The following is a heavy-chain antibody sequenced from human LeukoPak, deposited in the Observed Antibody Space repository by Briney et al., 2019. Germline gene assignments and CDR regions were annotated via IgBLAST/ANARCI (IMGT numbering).Heavy chain of an antibody. V-gene: IGHV4-39*02. CDR1: GGSVSSTEFS. CDR2: LYYSGST. Sequence: PSETLSLTCTVSGGSVSSTEFSWGWIRQPPGKGLQWVGNLYYSGSTSYHPSLNSRVTMSVDTSKNHFSLKMTSVTAADTAVYYCARLSKGRYFDYIFDYWGQGSLVTVSS. D-gene: IGHD3-9*01. J-gene: IGHJ4*02. CDR3: ARLSKGRYFDYIFDY.